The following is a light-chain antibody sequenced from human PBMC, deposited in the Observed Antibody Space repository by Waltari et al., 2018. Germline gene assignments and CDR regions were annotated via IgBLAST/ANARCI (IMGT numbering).Light chain of an antibody. CDR2: KAS. CDR3: QQYNSAPHT. J-gene: IGKJ2*01. V-gene: IGKV1-5*03. Sequence: IQMTQSPSPLSASVGDRVTITCRASQGINSWLAWYQQKPGKAPKLLIQKASSLQSGVPSRFSGSGSGADFSLTINSLQPEDFATYYCQQYNSAPHTFGQGTKVEI. CDR1: QGINSW.